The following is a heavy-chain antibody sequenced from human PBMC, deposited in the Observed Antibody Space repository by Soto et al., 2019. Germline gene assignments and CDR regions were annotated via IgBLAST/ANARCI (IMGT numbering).Heavy chain of an antibody. V-gene: IGHV4-34*01. Sequence: SETLSLTCAVYGGSFSAYYWSWIRQPPGKGLEWIGEINHSGSTNYNPSLKSRVTISVDTSKNQFSLKLSSVTAAETAVYYCARVIRVVLVATLNYSSYMDVGGKGTRVTVSS. D-gene: IGHD2-15*01. CDR3: ARVIRVVLVATLNYSSYMDV. CDR2: INHSGST. CDR1: GGSFSAYY. J-gene: IGHJ6*03.